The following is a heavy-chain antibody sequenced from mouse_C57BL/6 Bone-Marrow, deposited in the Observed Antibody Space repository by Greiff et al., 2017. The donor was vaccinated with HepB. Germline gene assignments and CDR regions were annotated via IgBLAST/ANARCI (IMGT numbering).Heavy chain of an antibody. CDR3: TYDYDPWFAY. J-gene: IGHJ3*01. D-gene: IGHD2-4*01. Sequence: QVQLQQSGAELVKPGASVKISCKASGYTFTDYYINWVKQRPGQGLEWIGKIGPGSGSTYYNEKFKGKATLTADKSSSTAYMQLSSLTSEDSAVYFFTYDYDPWFAYWGQGTLVTVSA. V-gene: IGHV1-77*01. CDR1: GYTFTDYY. CDR2: IGPGSGST.